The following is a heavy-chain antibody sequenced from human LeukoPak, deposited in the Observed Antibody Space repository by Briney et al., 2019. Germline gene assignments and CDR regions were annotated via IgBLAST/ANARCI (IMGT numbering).Heavy chain of an antibody. Sequence: GGSPRLSPAASGFTLSRDSMNWVRQAPGKGLEWVSSISSSSSYIYYADSVKGRFTISRDNAKNSLYLQMNSLRAEDTAVYYCARDPVYYYDSSGYYWGQGTLVTVSS. CDR2: ISSSSSYI. J-gene: IGHJ4*02. CDR1: GFTLSRDS. V-gene: IGHV3-21*01. D-gene: IGHD3-22*01. CDR3: ARDPVYYYDSSGYY.